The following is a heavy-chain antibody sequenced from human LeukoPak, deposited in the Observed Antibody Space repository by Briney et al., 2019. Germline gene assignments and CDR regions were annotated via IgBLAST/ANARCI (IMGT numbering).Heavy chain of an antibody. CDR3: AKDLTYCSGGSCTFYYYYGMDV. CDR2: ISYDGSNK. V-gene: IGHV3-30*18. J-gene: IGHJ6*02. CDR1: GFTFSSYG. D-gene: IGHD2-15*01. Sequence: GGSLRLSCAASGFTFSSYGMHWVRQAPGKGLEWVAVISYDGSNKYYADSVKGRFTISRDNSKNTLYLQMNSLRAEDTAVYYCAKDLTYCSGGSCTFYYYYGMDVWGQGTTVTVSS.